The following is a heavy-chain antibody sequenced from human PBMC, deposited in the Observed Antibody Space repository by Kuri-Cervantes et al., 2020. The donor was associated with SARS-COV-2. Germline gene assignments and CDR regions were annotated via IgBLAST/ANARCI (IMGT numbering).Heavy chain of an antibody. J-gene: IGHJ3*02. D-gene: IGHD2-21*01. CDR1: GYPISSGYY. V-gene: IGHV4-38-2*02. CDR3: ARIVGNDAFDI. Sequence: SETLSLTCTVSGYPISSGYYWGWIRQPPGKGLEWIGSIYHSGSTYYNPSLKSRVTISVDTSKNQFSLKLSSVTAADTAVYYCARIVGNDAFDIWGQGTMVTVSS. CDR2: IYHSGST.